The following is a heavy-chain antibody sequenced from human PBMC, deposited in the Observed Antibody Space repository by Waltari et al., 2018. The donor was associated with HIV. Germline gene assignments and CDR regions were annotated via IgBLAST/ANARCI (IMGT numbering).Heavy chain of an antibody. V-gene: IGHV4-34*01. CDR2: INHSGST. CDR1: VGSFIGYS. D-gene: IGHD6-13*01. CDR3: ARTPGIALQTVWFDP. Sequence: QVQLQQWGAGLLKPSETLSLTCAVYVGSFIGYSWGWLRPPPGKGLEWIGEINHSGSTNYNPSLKSRVTISVDTSKNQFSLKLSSVTAADTAVYYCARTPGIALQTVWFDPWGQGTLVTVSS. J-gene: IGHJ5*02.